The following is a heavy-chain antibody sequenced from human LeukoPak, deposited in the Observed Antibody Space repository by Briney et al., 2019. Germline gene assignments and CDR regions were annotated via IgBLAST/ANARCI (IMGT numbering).Heavy chain of an antibody. CDR2: ISRSGSTI. Sequence: GRSLRLSCAASGFTFTAYSMNWVRQAPGKGLEWVSYISRSGSTIYYADSVKGRFTVSRDNVRDSLYLQMNSLRDEDTAIYYCVRGETSLTSKLDYWGQGTLVTVSS. J-gene: IGHJ4*02. V-gene: IGHV3-48*02. CDR3: VRGETSLTSKLDY. CDR1: GFTFTAYS. D-gene: IGHD4-17*01.